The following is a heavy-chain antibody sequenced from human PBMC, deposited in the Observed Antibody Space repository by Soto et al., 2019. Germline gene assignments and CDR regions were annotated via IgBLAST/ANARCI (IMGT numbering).Heavy chain of an antibody. Sequence: SETLSLTCTVSGGSISSYYWSWIRQPPGKGLEWIGYIYYSGSTNYNPSLKSRVTISVDTSKNQFSLKLSSVTAADTAVYYCARHSSGSHYYYYYMDVWGKGTTVTVSS. J-gene: IGHJ6*03. CDR1: GGSISSYY. V-gene: IGHV4-59*08. CDR3: ARHSSGSHYYYYYMDV. D-gene: IGHD6-19*01. CDR2: IYYSGST.